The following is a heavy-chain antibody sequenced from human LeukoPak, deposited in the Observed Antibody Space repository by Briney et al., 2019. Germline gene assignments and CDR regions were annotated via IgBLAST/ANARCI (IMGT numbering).Heavy chain of an antibody. Sequence: SETLSLTCTVSGGSINNFYWSWIRQPPGKGLEWIGYIYYTGTTNYSPSLKSRVTMSVDTSRDQFSLKLSSVTAADTAVYYCARVYGTGGHSYDWYFDLWGRGALVSVSS. CDR2: IYYTGTT. V-gene: IGHV4-59*08. D-gene: IGHD2-8*01. CDR1: GGSINNFY. J-gene: IGHJ2*01. CDR3: ARVYGTGGHSYDWYFDL.